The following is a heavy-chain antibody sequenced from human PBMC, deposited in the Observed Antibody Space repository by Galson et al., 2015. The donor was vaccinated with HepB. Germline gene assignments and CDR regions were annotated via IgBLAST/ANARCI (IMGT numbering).Heavy chain of an antibody. CDR1: GYTFTSYA. J-gene: IGHJ3*02. CDR3: AREGYGDYVCAFDI. CDR2: INAGNGNT. D-gene: IGHD4-17*01. Sequence: QSGAEVKKPGESLKISCKASGYTFTSYAMHWVRQAPGQRLEWMGWINAGNGNTKYSQKFQGRVTITRDTSASTAYMELSSLRSEDTAVYYCAREGYGDYVCAFDIWGQGTMVTVSS. V-gene: IGHV1-3*01.